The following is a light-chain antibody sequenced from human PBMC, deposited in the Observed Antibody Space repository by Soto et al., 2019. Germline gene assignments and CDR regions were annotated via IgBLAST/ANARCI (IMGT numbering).Light chain of an antibody. CDR2: KAS. Sequence: IQMTQSPSTLSASVGDRVTFTCRASQTISTWLAWYQQKPGEAPKLLIYKASTLEVGVPSRFGASGSGTEFTLTINTLQPADFATYYCQQYNSYPWTFGQGTKV. CDR3: QQYNSYPWT. CDR1: QTISTW. V-gene: IGKV1-5*03. J-gene: IGKJ1*01.